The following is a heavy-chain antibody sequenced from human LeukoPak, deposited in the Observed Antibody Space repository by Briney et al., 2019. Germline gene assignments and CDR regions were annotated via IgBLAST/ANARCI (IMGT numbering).Heavy chain of an antibody. J-gene: IGHJ4*02. CDR3: AREGYYYDSSGYYYANRFDY. CDR2: IIPIFGTA. Sequence: SVKVSCKASGGTFSSYAISWVRQVPGQGLEWMGGIIPIFGTANYAQKFQGRVTITADESTSTADMELSSLRSEDTAVYYCAREGYYYDSSGYYYANRFDYWGQGTLVTVSS. CDR1: GGTFSSYA. V-gene: IGHV1-69*01. D-gene: IGHD3-22*01.